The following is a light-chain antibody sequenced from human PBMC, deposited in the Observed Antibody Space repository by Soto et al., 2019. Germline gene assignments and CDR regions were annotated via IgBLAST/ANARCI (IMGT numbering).Light chain of an antibody. CDR3: QQYESLPLT. CDR1: QDINKN. CDR2: DAS. Sequence: DIQMTQSPSSLSASVGDRVTITCQASQDINKNLIWYQQKPGKAPKLLIYDASDLETVVPSRFSVSCSGIGFTFTISSLQPEYFATYYCQQYESLPLTFGQGTRLEIK. J-gene: IGKJ5*01. V-gene: IGKV1-33*01.